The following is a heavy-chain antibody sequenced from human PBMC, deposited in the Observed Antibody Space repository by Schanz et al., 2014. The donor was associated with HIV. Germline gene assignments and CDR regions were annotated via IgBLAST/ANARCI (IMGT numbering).Heavy chain of an antibody. J-gene: IGHJ4*02. Sequence: EVQLVESGGGLVKPGGSLRLSCAASGFTFSDAWMSWVRQAPGKGLEWVSVIYSGGTTYYADSVKGRFTISRDNSKNTLYLQMNSLRVDDTAVYYCARGGGSGSYFAGYHFDYWGQGTLVTVSS. V-gene: IGHV3-66*01. D-gene: IGHD1-26*01. CDR1: GFTFSDAW. CDR2: IYSGGTT. CDR3: ARGGGSGSYFAGYHFDY.